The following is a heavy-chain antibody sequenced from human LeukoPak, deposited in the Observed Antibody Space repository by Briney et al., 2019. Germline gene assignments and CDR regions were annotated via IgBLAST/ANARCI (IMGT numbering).Heavy chain of an antibody. J-gene: IGHJ6*02. D-gene: IGHD2-15*01. V-gene: IGHV4-4*02. CDR3: ARDYCSGGSCYPYYYYGMDV. Sequence: SGTLSLTCAVSGGSISSSNWWSWVRQPPGKGLEWIGEIYHSGSTNYNPSLKSRVTISVDKSKNQFSLKLSSVTAADTAVYYCARDYCSGGSCYPYYYYGMDVWGQGTTVTVSS. CDR1: GGSISSSNW. CDR2: IYHSGST.